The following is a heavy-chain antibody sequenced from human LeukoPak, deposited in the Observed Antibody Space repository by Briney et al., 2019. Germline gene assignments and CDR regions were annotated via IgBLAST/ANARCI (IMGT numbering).Heavy chain of an antibody. Sequence: SVKVSCKASGGTFSSDAISSLRQAPGQGLEWMGGIIPIFGTANYAQKFQGRVTITADESTSTAYMELSSLRSEDTAVYYCARRKIAVAGTGTNWFDPWGRGTLVTVSS. D-gene: IGHD6-19*01. CDR1: GGTFSSDA. J-gene: IGHJ5*02. CDR3: ARRKIAVAGTGTNWFDP. CDR2: IIPIFGTA. V-gene: IGHV1-69*01.